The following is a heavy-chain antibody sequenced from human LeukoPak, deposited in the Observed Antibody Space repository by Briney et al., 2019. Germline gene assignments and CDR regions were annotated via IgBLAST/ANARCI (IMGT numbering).Heavy chain of an antibody. CDR1: GGSISSYY. Sequence: SETLSLTCTVSGGSISSYYWSWIRQPPGKGLEWIGYIYYSGSTNYNPSLKSRVTISVDTSKNQFSLKLSSVTAADTAVYYCARVPGRGYSYGAFDYWGQGTLVTVSS. V-gene: IGHV4-59*01. CDR3: ARVPGRGYSYGAFDY. CDR2: IYYSGST. J-gene: IGHJ4*02. D-gene: IGHD5-18*01.